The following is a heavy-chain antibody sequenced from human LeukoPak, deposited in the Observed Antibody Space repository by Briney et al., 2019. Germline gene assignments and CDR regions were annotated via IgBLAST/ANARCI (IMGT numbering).Heavy chain of an antibody. V-gene: IGHV1-18*01. Sequence: ASVKVSCKASGYTFTSYGISWVRQAPGQGLEWMGWISAYNGNTNYAQKLQGRVTMTTDTSTSTAYMELRSLRSDDTAVYYCARDRWLRVATIYGYWGQGTLVTVSS. CDR1: GYTFTSYG. CDR3: ARDRWLRVATIYGY. CDR2: ISAYNGNT. J-gene: IGHJ4*02. D-gene: IGHD5-12*01.